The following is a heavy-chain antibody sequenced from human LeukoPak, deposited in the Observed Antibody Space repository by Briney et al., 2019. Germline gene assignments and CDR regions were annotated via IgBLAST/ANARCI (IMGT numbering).Heavy chain of an antibody. CDR3: ARVGGRDGYSRRGYYGMDV. D-gene: IGHD5-24*01. J-gene: IGHJ6*02. Sequence: SETLSLTCTVSGGSISSYYWSWIRQPAGKGLEWIGRIYTSGSTNYNPSLKSRVTMSVDTSKNQFSLKLSSVTAAVTAVYYCARVGGRDGYSRRGYYGMDVWGQGTTVTVSS. CDR1: GGSISSYY. V-gene: IGHV4-4*07. CDR2: IYTSGST.